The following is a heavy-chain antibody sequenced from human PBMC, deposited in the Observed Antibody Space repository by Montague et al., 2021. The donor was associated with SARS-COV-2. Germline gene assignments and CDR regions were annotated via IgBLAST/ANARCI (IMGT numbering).Heavy chain of an antibody. J-gene: IGHJ3*02. Sequence: SETLSLTCAVYGGSFSGYYWNWIRQPPGKGLEWIGEINHSGSTNYNPSLKSRVTISVDTSKNPFSLKLSSVTAADTAVYYCAIPMVRGFSRAFDIWGQGTMVTVSS. CDR3: AIPMVRGFSRAFDI. V-gene: IGHV4-34*01. CDR2: INHSGST. D-gene: IGHD3-10*01. CDR1: GGSFSGYY.